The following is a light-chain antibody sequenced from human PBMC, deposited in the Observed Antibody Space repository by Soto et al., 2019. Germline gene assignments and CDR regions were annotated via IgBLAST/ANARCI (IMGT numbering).Light chain of an antibody. Sequence: QSALTQPASVSGSPGQSITISCTGTSSDIGGYNYVSWYQQHPGKAPKLIIYDVSHRPSGVSDRFSGSKSGNTASLTISGLQAEDEADYYCSSYTTSSTLEVGGGTKLTVL. CDR2: DVS. CDR3: SSYTTSSTLE. V-gene: IGLV2-14*03. J-gene: IGLJ2*01. CDR1: SSDIGGYNY.